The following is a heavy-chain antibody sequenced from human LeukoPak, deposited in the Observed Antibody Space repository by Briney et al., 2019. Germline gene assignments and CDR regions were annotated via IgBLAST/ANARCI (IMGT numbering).Heavy chain of an antibody. V-gene: IGHV3-15*01. CDR2: IKSKTDGGTT. J-gene: IGHJ4*02. CDR3: ARDSSGWAVDY. Sequence: GGSLRLSCAASGFTFSNAWMSWVRQAPGKGLEWVGRIKSKTDGGTTDYAAPVKGRFTISRDDSKNTLYLQMNSLKTEDTAVYYCARDSSGWAVDYWGQGTLVTVS. D-gene: IGHD6-19*01. CDR1: GFTFSNAW.